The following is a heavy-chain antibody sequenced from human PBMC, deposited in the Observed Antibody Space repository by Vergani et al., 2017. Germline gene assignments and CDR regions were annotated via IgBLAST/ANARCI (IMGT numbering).Heavy chain of an antibody. CDR3: ARTLGRSIAAAGTLPDY. CDR2: INPNSGGT. CDR1: GYTFTGYY. J-gene: IGHJ4*02. V-gene: IGHV1-2*04. Sequence: QVQLVQSGAEVKKPGASVKVSCKASGYTFTGYYMHWVRQAPGQGLEWMGWINPNSGGTNYAQKFQGWVTMTRDTSISTAYMELSRLRSDDTAVYYCARTLGRSIAAAGTLPDYWGQGTLVTVSS. D-gene: IGHD6-13*01.